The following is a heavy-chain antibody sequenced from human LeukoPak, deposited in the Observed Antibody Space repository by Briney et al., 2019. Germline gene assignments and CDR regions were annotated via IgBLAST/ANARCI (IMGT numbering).Heavy chain of an antibody. Sequence: YPGGSLRLSCATSGFTFSSYAMSWVRQAPGKGLEWVSAISGSGGNTYYADSVKGRFTISRDNSKNTLYLQMNSLRAEDTALYYCAKDRGSSSCLDYWGEGTLVTVSS. V-gene: IGHV3-23*01. CDR3: AKDRGSSSCLDY. D-gene: IGHD6-13*01. CDR2: ISGSGGNT. CDR1: GFTFSSYA. J-gene: IGHJ4*02.